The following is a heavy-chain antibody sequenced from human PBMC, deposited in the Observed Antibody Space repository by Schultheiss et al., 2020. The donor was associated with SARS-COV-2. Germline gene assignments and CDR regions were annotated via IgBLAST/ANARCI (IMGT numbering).Heavy chain of an antibody. Sequence: SETLSLTCTVSGGSISNYYWSLIRQSAGKGLEWIGRIYPNGATNYNPSLKSRVSMSVDTSKNQFSLKLSSVTAADTAVYYCARGTYWFDPWGQGTLVTVSS. CDR2: IYPNGAT. CDR1: GGSISNYY. V-gene: IGHV4-4*07. J-gene: IGHJ5*02. CDR3: ARGTYWFDP.